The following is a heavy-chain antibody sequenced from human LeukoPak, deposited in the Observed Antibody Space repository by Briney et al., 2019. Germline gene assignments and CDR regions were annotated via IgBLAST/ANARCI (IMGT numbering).Heavy chain of an antibody. CDR2: IKQDGSEK. Sequence: PGGSLRLSCAASGFIFSSHWMSWVRQAPGKRLWWVANIKQDGSEKYYVDSVKGRFTISRDNAKNSLYLQMNSLRAEDTAVYYCARTRYYYDSSGYNFDYWGQGTLVTVSS. D-gene: IGHD3-22*01. V-gene: IGHV3-7*01. J-gene: IGHJ4*02. CDR3: ARTRYYYDSSGYNFDY. CDR1: GFIFSSHW.